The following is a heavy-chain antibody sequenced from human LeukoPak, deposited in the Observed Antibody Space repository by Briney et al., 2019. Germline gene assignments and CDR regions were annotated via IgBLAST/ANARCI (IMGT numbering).Heavy chain of an antibody. CDR1: GFTFSSYA. V-gene: IGHV3-30-3*01. D-gene: IGHD3-16*01. J-gene: IGHJ4*02. CDR3: ARRGSASHPHYFDY. Sequence: PGGSLRLSCAASGFTFSSYAMHWVRQAPGKGLEWVAVISYDGSNKYYADSVKGRFTIPRDNSKNTLYLQMNSLRAEDTAVYYCARRGSASHPHYFDYWGQGTLVTVSS. CDR2: ISYDGSNK.